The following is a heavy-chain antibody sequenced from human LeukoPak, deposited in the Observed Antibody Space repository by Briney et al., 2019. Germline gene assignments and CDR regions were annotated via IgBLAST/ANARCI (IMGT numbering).Heavy chain of an antibody. D-gene: IGHD3-22*01. V-gene: IGHV3-21*01. CDR1: GFTFSSYS. Sequence: GALRLSCAASGFTFSSYSMNWVRQAPGKGLEWVSSISSSSYIYYADSVKGRFTISRDNAKNSLYLQMNSLRAEDTAVYYCTRDVASSTYHFESSGLLDYWGQGTLVTVSS. CDR3: TRDVASSTYHFESSGLLDY. CDR2: ISSSSYI. J-gene: IGHJ4*02.